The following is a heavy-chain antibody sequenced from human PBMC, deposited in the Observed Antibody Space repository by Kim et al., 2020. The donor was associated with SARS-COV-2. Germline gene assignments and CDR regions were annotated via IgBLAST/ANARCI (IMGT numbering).Heavy chain of an antibody. CDR3: AKDVYSSSWYNPLDY. CDR1: GFTFSSYG. Sequence: EGSLRLSCAASGFTFSSYGMHWVRQAPGKGLEWVAVISYDGSNKYYADSVKGRFTISRDNSKNTLYLQMNSLRAEDTAVYYCAKDVYSSSWYNPLDYWGQGTLVTVSS. D-gene: IGHD6-13*01. V-gene: IGHV3-30*18. J-gene: IGHJ4*02. CDR2: ISYDGSNK.